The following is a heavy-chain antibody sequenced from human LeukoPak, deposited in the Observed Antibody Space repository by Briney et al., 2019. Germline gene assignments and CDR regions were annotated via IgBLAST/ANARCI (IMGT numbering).Heavy chain of an antibody. CDR3: ARGTRGRGIAVAGTFSHWFDP. D-gene: IGHD6-19*01. J-gene: IGHJ5*02. V-gene: IGHV4-34*01. CDR2: INHSGST. Sequence: TSSETLSLTCAVYGGSFSGYYWSWIRQPPGKGLEWIGEINHSGSTNYNPSLKSRVTMSVDTSKNQFSLKLSSVTAADTAVYYCARGTRGRGIAVAGTFSHWFDPWGQGTLVTVSS. CDR1: GGSFSGYY.